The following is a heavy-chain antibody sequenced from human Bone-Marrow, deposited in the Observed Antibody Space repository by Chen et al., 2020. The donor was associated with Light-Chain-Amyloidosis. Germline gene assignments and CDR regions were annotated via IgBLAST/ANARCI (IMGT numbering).Heavy chain of an antibody. CDR1: GFTFDDYG. D-gene: IGHD6-6*01. CDR2: INWNGGST. V-gene: IGHV3-20*04. J-gene: IGHJ3*02. Sequence: EVQLVESGGGVVRPGGSLRLSCAASGFTFDDYGMSWVRQAPGKGLEWVSGINWNGGSTGYADSVKGRFTISRDNAKNSLYLQMNSLGAEDMALYYCAKDPLHSSSGAFDIWGQGTMVTVSS. CDR3: AKDPLHSSSGAFDI.